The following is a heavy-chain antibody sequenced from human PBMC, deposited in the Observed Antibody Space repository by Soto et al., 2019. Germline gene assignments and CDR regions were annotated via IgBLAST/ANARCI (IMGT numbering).Heavy chain of an antibody. Sequence: EVQLLESGGGLVQPGGSLRLSCAASGFTFSSYAMSWVRQAPGKGLEWVSAISGSGGSTYYADSVKGRFTISRDNSKNTLYLQMNSLRAEATAVYYCAKDGYCTNGVCARGPNWFDPWGQGTLVTVSS. J-gene: IGHJ5*02. CDR3: AKDGYCTNGVCARGPNWFDP. D-gene: IGHD2-8*01. V-gene: IGHV3-23*01. CDR2: ISGSGGST. CDR1: GFTFSSYA.